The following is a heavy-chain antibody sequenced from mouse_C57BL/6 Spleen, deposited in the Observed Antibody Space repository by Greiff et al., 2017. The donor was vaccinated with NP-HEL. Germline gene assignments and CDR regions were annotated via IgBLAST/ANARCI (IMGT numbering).Heavy chain of an antibody. J-gene: IGHJ4*01. CDR1: GFTFSDYY. CDR2: INYDGSST. Sequence: EVKLVESEGGLVQPGSSMKLSCTASGFTFSDYYMAWVRQVPEKGLEWVANINYDGSSTYYLDSLKSRFIISRDNAKNILYLQMSSLKSEDTATYYCARDRRGYYAMDYWGQGTSVTVSS. V-gene: IGHV5-16*01. CDR3: ARDRRGYYAMDY.